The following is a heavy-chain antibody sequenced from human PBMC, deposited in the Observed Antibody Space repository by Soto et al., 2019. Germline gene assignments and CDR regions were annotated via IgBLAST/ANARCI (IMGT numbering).Heavy chain of an antibody. CDR2: ISSSSSYI. V-gene: IGHV3-21*01. Sequence: GGALGLSCAASGVTFSSYSMNWVRQAPGKGLEWVSSISSSSSYIYYADSVKGRFTISRDNAKNSLYLQMNSLRAEDTAVYYCATLRDCSSTSCYYNWFDPWGQGTLVPVSS. CDR1: GVTFSSYS. CDR3: ATLRDCSSTSCYYNWFDP. J-gene: IGHJ5*02. D-gene: IGHD2-2*01.